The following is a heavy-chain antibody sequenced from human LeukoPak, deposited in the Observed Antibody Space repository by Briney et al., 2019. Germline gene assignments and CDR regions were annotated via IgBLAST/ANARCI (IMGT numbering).Heavy chain of an antibody. D-gene: IGHD3-10*01. V-gene: IGHV3-21*04. CDR3: AKCSSGSFRAEPDY. CDR1: GFTFSSYE. CDR2: ISSSSSYI. J-gene: IGHJ4*02. Sequence: PGGSLRLSCAASGFTFSSYEMNWVRQAPGKGLEWVSSISSSSSYIYYADSVKGRFTISRDNSKNTLYLQMNSLRAEDTAVYYWAKCSSGSFRAEPDYWGQGTLVTVS.